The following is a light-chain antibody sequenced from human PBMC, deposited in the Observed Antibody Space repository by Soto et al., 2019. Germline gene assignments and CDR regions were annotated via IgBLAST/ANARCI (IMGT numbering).Light chain of an antibody. Sequence: QSALTQPRSVSGSPGQSVTISCTGTSRDVGGYNYVSWYQQYPGKAPKLMIYDVSKRPSGVPDRFSGSKSGNTASLTISGLQTEDEADYYCCSYAGGYTLVFGGGTQLTVL. CDR2: DVS. J-gene: IGLJ2*01. CDR3: CSYAGGYTLV. V-gene: IGLV2-11*01. CDR1: SRDVGGYNY.